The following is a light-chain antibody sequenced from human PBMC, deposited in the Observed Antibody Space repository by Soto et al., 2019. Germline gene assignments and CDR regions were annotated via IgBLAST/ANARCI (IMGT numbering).Light chain of an antibody. CDR2: DVS. V-gene: IGLV2-11*01. J-gene: IGLJ2*01. CDR3: CSYAGTYTYVV. CDR1: SSDVGGYNF. Sequence: QSVLTKPGSVSGVAGQSVTISSTGTSSDVGGYNFVSWYQHHPGKAPKVLIYDVSKRPSGVPDRFSGSKSGNTASLTISGLQAEDEADYHCCSYAGTYTYVVFGGGTKVTVL.